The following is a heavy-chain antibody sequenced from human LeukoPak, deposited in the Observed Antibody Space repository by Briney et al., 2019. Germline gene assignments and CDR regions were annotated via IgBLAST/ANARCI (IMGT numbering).Heavy chain of an antibody. CDR2: ISYDGRNK. J-gene: IGHJ4*02. D-gene: IGHD2-2*02. CDR3: VRDILYCSTSRCYTFDC. CDR1: GFNFRRYG. V-gene: IGHV3-30*19. Sequence: PGRSLRLSCAASGFNFRRYGLHWVRQAPGKGLEWVAVISYDGRNKYYADSVKGRFTISRDNSKNTPYLQMNSLRVEDTAVYYCVRDILYCSTSRCYTFDCWGQGTLVTVSS.